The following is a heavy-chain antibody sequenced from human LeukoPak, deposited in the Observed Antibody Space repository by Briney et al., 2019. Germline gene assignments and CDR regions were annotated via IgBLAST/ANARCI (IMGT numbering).Heavy chain of an antibody. V-gene: IGHV1-46*01. CDR3: ARGSLEDSGWYRTILGPYYYYMDV. CDR2: INPSGGST. Sequence: ASVKVSCKASGYTFTSYYMHWVRQAPGQGLEWMGIINPSGGSTSYAQKFQGRVTMTRDMSTSIVYMELSSLRSDDTAVYYCARGSLEDSGWYRTILGPYYYYMDVWGKGTTVTVSS. D-gene: IGHD6-19*01. J-gene: IGHJ6*03. CDR1: GYTFTSYY.